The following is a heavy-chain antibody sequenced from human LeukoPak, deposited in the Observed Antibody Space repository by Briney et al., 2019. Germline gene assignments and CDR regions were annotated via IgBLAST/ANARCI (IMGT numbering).Heavy chain of an antibody. D-gene: IGHD3-22*01. CDR2: IYTSGST. CDR1: GGSISSYY. Sequence: PSETLSLTCTVSGGSISSYYWSWIRQPAGKGLEWIGRIYTSGSTNYNPSLKSRVTMSVDTSKNQFSLKLSSVTAADTAVYYCARDYYDSSGYYWWYFDYWGQGTLDTVSS. CDR3: ARDYYDSSGYYWWYFDY. V-gene: IGHV4-4*07. J-gene: IGHJ4*02.